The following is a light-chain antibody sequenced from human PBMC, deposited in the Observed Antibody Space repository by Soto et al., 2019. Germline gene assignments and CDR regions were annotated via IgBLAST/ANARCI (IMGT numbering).Light chain of an antibody. V-gene: IGLV4-69*01. Sequence: QPVLTQSPSASASLGASVKLTCTLSSGHSSYAIAWHQQQPEKGPRYLMKLNRDVSHSEVDGIPDRFPGSSSGAERYLPISSHQSTDEADYCCQNWGNGISVFGGGNKVTVL. CDR3: QNWGNGISV. CDR1: SGHSSYA. J-gene: IGLJ3*02. CDR2: LNRDVSH.